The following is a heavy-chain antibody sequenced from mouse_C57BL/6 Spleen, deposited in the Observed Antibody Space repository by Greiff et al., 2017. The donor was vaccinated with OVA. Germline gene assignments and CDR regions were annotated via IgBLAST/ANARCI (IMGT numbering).Heavy chain of an antibody. D-gene: IGHD2-5*01. J-gene: IGHJ2*01. Sequence: EVQLQQSGAELVKPGASVKLSCTASGFTITDYYMHWVKQRTEQGLEWIGRIDPEDGETKYAPKFKGKATITADTSSNTAYLQLSSLTSEDTAVYYCARDYYSNYNFDYWGQGTTLTVSS. CDR3: ARDYYSNYNFDY. V-gene: IGHV14-2*01. CDR2: IDPEDGET. CDR1: GFTITDYY.